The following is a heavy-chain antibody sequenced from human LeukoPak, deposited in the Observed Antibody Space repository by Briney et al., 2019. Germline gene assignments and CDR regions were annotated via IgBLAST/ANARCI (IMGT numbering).Heavy chain of an antibody. Sequence: PSETLSLTCTVSGGSISSYYWSWIRQPPGKGLEWIGYIYYSGSTNYNPSLKSRVTISVDTSKNQFSLKLSSATAADTAVYYCARAPIDYDFWSGYLDIWGQGTMVTVSS. CDR1: GGSISSYY. CDR2: IYYSGST. V-gene: IGHV4-59*01. CDR3: ARAPIDYDFWSGYLDI. D-gene: IGHD3-3*01. J-gene: IGHJ3*02.